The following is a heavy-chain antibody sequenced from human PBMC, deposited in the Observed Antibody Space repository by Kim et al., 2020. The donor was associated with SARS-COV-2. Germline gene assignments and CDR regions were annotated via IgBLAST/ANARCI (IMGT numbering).Heavy chain of an antibody. J-gene: IGHJ4*02. D-gene: IGHD3-3*02. CDR3: AKDLKGQLASLDLCFDY. V-gene: IGHV3-23*01. CDR2: ITDNGGST. CDR1: GFTFSSYA. Sequence: GGSLRLSCAASGFTFSSYAMSWVRQAPGKGLEWVAAITDNGGSTYYADSVKGRFTISRDNSKNTLYLQMNSMRAEDTAVYYCAKDLKGQLASLDLCFDYWGQGTLVTVSS.